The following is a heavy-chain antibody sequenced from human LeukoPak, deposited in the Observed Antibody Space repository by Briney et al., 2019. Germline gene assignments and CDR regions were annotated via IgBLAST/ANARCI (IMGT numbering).Heavy chain of an antibody. D-gene: IGHD2-15*01. V-gene: IGHV4-34*01. CDR2: IYESGTT. Sequence: SETLSLTCAVYGESLNSYYWSWVRQPPGEGLEWIGEIYESGTTKYNPSLKSRVTISMVPSKQQFSLSLNSVTAADTAVYYCARGAWATRLGSWGLGTPIIVSS. CDR1: GESLNSYY. CDR3: ARGAWATRLGS. J-gene: IGHJ4*02.